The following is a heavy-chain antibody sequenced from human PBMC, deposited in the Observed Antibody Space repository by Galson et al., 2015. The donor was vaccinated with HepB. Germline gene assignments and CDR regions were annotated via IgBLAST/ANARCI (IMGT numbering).Heavy chain of an antibody. CDR1: GGSISSSSYY. CDR3: ARPKPVDTAISDAFDI. V-gene: IGHV4-39*01. Sequence: ETLSLTCTVSGGSISSSSYYWGWIRQPPGKGLEWIGSIYYSGSTHYNPSLKSRVTISVDTSKNQFSLKLSSVTAADTAVYYCARPKPVDTAISDAFDIWGQGTMVTVSS. CDR2: IYYSGST. D-gene: IGHD5-18*01. J-gene: IGHJ3*02.